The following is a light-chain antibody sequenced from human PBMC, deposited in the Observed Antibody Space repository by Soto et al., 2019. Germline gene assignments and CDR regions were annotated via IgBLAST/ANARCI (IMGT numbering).Light chain of an antibody. Sequence: EIVLTQSPGTLSLSPGERATLSCRASQSVSSTYLAWYQHKPGQPPTLLIYGASSRVTDIPDRFSGSGSGTDFTLTISRLEPEDFAVYYCQIYGSSSTWTFGQGTKVEIK. CDR1: QSVSSTY. CDR2: GAS. J-gene: IGKJ1*01. CDR3: QIYGSSSTWT. V-gene: IGKV3-20*01.